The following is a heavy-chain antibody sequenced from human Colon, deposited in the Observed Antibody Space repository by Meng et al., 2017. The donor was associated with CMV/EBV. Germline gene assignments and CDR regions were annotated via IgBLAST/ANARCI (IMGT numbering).Heavy chain of an antibody. J-gene: IGHJ5*02. V-gene: IGHV4-59*01. Sequence: QVQLQESGPGLVQPSETLSLTCTVSGDSISNYYWSWIRQSPGKGLEWIGYIYSSGSTNYNPSLKSRVTISIDTSKNQFSLKLTSVTAADTAVYYCAKGRARNDYWFDPWGQGTVVTVSS. CDR2: IYSSGST. CDR3: AKGRARNDYWFDP. D-gene: IGHD4/OR15-4a*01. CDR1: GDSISNYY.